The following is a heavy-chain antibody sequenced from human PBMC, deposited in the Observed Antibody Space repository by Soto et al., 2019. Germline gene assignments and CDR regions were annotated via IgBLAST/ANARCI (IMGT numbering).Heavy chain of an antibody. Sequence: PGGSLRLSCAASGFTFSDYYMSWIRQAPGKGLEWVSHISSSDSTIYYADSVKGRFTISRDNAKNSLYLQMNSRRVEDTAVYYCATRGGIEYSSSSYGNYYYYGMDVWGQGTTVTVSS. CDR1: GFTFSDYY. J-gene: IGHJ6*02. V-gene: IGHV3-11*01. CDR2: ISSSDSTI. CDR3: ATRGGIEYSSSSYGNYYYYGMDV. D-gene: IGHD6-6*01.